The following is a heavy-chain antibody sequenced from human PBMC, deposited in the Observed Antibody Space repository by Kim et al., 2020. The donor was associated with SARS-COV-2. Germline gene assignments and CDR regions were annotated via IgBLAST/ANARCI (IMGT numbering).Heavy chain of an antibody. V-gene: IGHV3-66*01. D-gene: IGHD1-26*01. CDR3: AKFGSGSYDNSDY. CDR1: GLIVSYNY. J-gene: IGHJ4*02. CDR2: IYSSGNT. Sequence: GGSLRLSCAASGLIVSYNYMNWVRQAPGKGLEWVSVIYSSGNTYYADSVRGRFTISRDISKNTLYLQMNSLRAEDTAVYFCAKFGSGSYDNSDYWGQGT.